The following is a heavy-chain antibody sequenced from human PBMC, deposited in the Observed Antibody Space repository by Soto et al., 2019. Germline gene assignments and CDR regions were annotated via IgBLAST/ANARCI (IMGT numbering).Heavy chain of an antibody. Sequence: ASVKVSCKASGYTFTSYYMHWVRQAPGQGLEWMGIINPSGGSTSYAQKFQGRVTMTRDTSTSTVYVELSSLRSEDTAVYYCASADCSGGSCYGQGYYYGMDVWGQGTTVTVSS. J-gene: IGHJ6*02. CDR3: ASADCSGGSCYGQGYYYGMDV. D-gene: IGHD2-15*01. V-gene: IGHV1-46*01. CDR1: GYTFTSYY. CDR2: INPSGGST.